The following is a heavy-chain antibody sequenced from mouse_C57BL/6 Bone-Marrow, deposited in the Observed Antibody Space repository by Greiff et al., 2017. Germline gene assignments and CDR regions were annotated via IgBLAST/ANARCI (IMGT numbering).Heavy chain of an antibody. Sequence: VQLQQSGAELVRPGASVKLSCKASGYTFTDYYMNWVKQRPGQGLEWIARIYPGSGNTYYNEKFKGKATLTAEKSSSTAYMQLSSLTSEDSAVYFCARRGSSGTFDYWGQGTTLTVSS. V-gene: IGHV1-76*01. CDR2: IYPGSGNT. J-gene: IGHJ2*01. D-gene: IGHD3-2*02. CDR3: ARRGSSGTFDY. CDR1: GYTFTDYY.